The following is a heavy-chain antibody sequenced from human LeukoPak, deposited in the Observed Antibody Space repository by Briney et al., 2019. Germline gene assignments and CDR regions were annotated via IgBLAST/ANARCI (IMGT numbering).Heavy chain of an antibody. D-gene: IGHD1-1*01. Sequence: GGSLRLSCAASGFTFSSYAMSWVRQAPGKGLEWVSAISGSGGSTYYADSVKGRFTISRDNSQNTLYLQMNSLRAEDTAVYYCASHRGDYATGYFDYWGQGTLVTVSS. V-gene: IGHV3-23*01. CDR1: GFTFSSYA. CDR3: ASHRGDYATGYFDY. CDR2: ISGSGGST. J-gene: IGHJ4*02.